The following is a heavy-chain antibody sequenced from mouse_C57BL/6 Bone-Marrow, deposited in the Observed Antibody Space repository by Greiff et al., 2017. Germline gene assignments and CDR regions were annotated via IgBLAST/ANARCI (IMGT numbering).Heavy chain of an antibody. Sequence: VQLQQSGAELVRPGTSVKVSGKASGYAFTNYVIAWVKQRPGQGLEWIGVINPGSGGPNYNEKLKGKATLTADKTSSTAYMQHSSLTSEDSAVYFCARTVVALYYYAMDYWGQGTSGTVSS. J-gene: IGHJ4*01. CDR1: GYAFTNYV. D-gene: IGHD1-1*01. CDR3: ARTVVALYYYAMDY. CDR2: INPGSGGP. V-gene: IGHV1-54*01.